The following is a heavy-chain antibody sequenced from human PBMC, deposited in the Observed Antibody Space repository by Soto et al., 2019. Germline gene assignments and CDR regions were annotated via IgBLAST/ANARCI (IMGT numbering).Heavy chain of an antibody. CDR3: AKLRSGGSCLLDP. CDR2: ISYDGSNK. Sequence: GWSLRLSCAASGFTLSSYGMHWVRQAPGKGLEWVAVISYDGSNKYYADSVKGRFTISRDNSKNTLYLQMNSLRAEDTAVYYCAKLRSGGSCLLDPWGQGTLVTVSS. V-gene: IGHV3-30*18. D-gene: IGHD2-15*01. J-gene: IGHJ5*02. CDR1: GFTLSSYG.